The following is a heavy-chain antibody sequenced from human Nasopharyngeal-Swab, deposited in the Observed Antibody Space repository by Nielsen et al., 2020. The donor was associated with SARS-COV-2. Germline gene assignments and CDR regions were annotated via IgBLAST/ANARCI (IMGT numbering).Heavy chain of an antibody. V-gene: IGHV3-30*18. J-gene: IGHJ4*02. CDR2: ISHDGRGN. Sequence: GESLKISCAASGYSFSRYGMHWVRQAPGKGLEWVAVISHDGRGNFYADSVKGRFTISRDNSTLYLQMNSLRAEDTAIYYCAKDYRLQDPKHFDSWGQGILVTVSS. D-gene: IGHD3-16*01. CDR1: GYSFSRYG. CDR3: AKDYRLQDPKHFDS.